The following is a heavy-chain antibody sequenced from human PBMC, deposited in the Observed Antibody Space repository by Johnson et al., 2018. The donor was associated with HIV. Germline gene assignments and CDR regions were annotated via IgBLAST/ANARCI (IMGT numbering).Heavy chain of an antibody. J-gene: IGHJ3*02. CDR1: GFTFSTYP. V-gene: IGHV3-30-3*01. CDR3: ARVGRGLGTDDAFDI. D-gene: IGHD1-14*01. Sequence: QVQLLESGGGLVQPGGSLRLSCAASGFTFSTYPMLWVRQAPGKGLEWVTLMSYDGSNKYYADSVKGRFTISRDNSNNTLYLQMCSLRIDDTAVYYCARVGRGLGTDDAFDIWGQGTMVTVSS. CDR2: MSYDGSNK.